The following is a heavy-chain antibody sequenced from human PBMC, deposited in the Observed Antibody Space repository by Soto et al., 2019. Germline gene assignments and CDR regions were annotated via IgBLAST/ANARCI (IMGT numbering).Heavy chain of an antibody. CDR3: ASADGEGFVGP. J-gene: IGHJ5*02. CDR2: INAGNGNT. Sequence: QVQLVQSGAEEKKPGASVKVSCKASGYTFTSYAMHWVRQAPGQRLEWMGWINAGNGNTKYSQKFQGRVTITRDTSASTAYLERSSLRAEDTAVYYCASADGEGFVGPWGQGTLVTVSS. V-gene: IGHV1-3*05. D-gene: IGHD3-16*02. CDR1: GYTFTSYA.